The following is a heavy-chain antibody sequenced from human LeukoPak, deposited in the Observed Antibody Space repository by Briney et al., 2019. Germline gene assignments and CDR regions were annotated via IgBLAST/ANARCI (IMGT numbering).Heavy chain of an antibody. CDR1: GFTFSSYW. Sequence: GGSLRLSCAASGFTFSSYWMSWVRQAPWKGLEWVANIKQDGSEKYFVDSVMGRFTVSRDNAKNSLYLQMNSLRAEDTAVYYCAKSRHSSGWYGALDYWGQGTLVTVSS. D-gene: IGHD6-19*01. CDR2: IKQDGSEK. V-gene: IGHV3-7*03. J-gene: IGHJ4*02. CDR3: AKSRHSSGWYGALDY.